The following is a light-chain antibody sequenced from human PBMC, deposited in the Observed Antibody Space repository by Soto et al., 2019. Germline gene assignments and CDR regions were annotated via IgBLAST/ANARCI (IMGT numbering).Light chain of an antibody. V-gene: IGKV3-20*01. CDR1: QSVYSNS. J-gene: IGKJ2*01. Sequence: EIVLTQSPGTLSFSPGDSATLSCRASQSVYSNSLAWYQQRSGQPPRLLIFGASNSATGIPNRFSGRGSGTEFPLSISRLEPEDFAVYYGQQYGSSPYTFGQGTKLE. CDR2: GAS. CDR3: QQYGSSPYT.